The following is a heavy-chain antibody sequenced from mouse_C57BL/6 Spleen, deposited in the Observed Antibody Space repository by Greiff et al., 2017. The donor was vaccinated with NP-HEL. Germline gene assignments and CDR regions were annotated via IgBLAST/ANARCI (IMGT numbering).Heavy chain of an antibody. Sequence: VQLQQSGAELVKPGASVKLSCTASGFNINDYYMHWVKQRTEQGLEWIGRIDPEDGETKYAPKFQGKATITADTSSNTAYLQLSSLTSEDTAVYYCARSNGPWYFDVWGTGTTVTVSS. CDR2: IDPEDGET. D-gene: IGHD1-2*01. CDR3: ARSNGPWYFDV. J-gene: IGHJ1*03. V-gene: IGHV14-2*01. CDR1: GFNINDYY.